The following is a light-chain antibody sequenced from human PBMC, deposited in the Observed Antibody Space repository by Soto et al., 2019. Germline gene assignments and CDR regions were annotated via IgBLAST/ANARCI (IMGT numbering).Light chain of an antibody. Sequence: QSAPTQPASVSGSPGQSITISCTGTRSDVGGYNYVSWYQQHPGKAPKLLIYDVSNRPSGVSNRFSGSKSGNTASLTISGLQADDEDDYYCSSYTRSSTLVVFGGGTKLTVL. CDR2: DVS. CDR3: SSYTRSSTLVV. CDR1: RSDVGGYNY. V-gene: IGLV2-14*01. J-gene: IGLJ2*01.